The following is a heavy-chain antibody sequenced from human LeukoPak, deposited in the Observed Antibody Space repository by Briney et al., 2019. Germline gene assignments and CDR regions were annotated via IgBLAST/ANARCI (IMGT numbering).Heavy chain of an antibody. J-gene: IGHJ6*03. Sequence: ASVKVSCKASGYTFTSYDINWVRQATGQGLEWMGWMNPNSGNTGYAQKFQGRVTMTRNTSISTAYMELSSLRSEDTAVYYCARDLSSGYSSSSLYYYYYMDVWGKGTTVTVSS. V-gene: IGHV1-8*01. D-gene: IGHD6-6*01. CDR1: GYTFTSYD. CDR2: MNPNSGNT. CDR3: ARDLSSGYSSSSLYYYYYMDV.